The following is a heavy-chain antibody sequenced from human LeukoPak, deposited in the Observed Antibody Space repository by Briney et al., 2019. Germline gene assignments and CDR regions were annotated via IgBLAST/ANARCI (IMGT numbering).Heavy chain of an antibody. J-gene: IGHJ6*03. CDR3: ARGQFSYGSGSYYYYYYYMDV. Sequence: SETLSLTCTVSGGSISSYYWSWIRQPPGKGLEWIGYIYYSGSTNYNPSLKSQVTISVDTSKNQFSLKLSSVTAADTAVYYCARGQFSYGSGSYYYYYYYMDVWGKGTTVTISS. D-gene: IGHD3-10*01. CDR2: IYYSGST. CDR1: GGSISSYY. V-gene: IGHV4-59*01.